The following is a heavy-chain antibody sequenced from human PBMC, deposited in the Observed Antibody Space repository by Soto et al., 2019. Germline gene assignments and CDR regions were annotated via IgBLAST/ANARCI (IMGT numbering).Heavy chain of an antibody. D-gene: IGHD1-1*01. CDR3: ARVGSAYINPVDH. J-gene: IGHJ5*02. CDR2: IGGSGGNR. V-gene: IGHV3-23*01. Sequence: DVQLLESGGGLVQPGGSLRLSCAASGFTFNAYAMTWVRQAPGKGLEWVSAIGGSGGNRYYAGSVRGRFTISRDNSKDRVDLQMHSLRVEDTAVYYCARVGSAYINPVDHWGQGFLVSVYS. CDR1: GFTFNAYA.